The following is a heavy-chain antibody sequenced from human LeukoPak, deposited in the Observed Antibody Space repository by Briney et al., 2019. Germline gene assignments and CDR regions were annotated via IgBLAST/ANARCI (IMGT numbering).Heavy chain of an antibody. CDR2: ISTSGSSI. V-gene: IGHV3-48*03. Sequence: GGSLRLSCAASGFTFSSCDMHWVRQAPGKGREWLSHISTSGSSIHYADSVKGRFTISRDNAKNSLYLQMNSLRVEDTAVYYCARDATTELGTVYMDVWGKGTTVTISS. CDR1: GFTFSSCD. CDR3: ARDATTELGTVYMDV. J-gene: IGHJ6*03. D-gene: IGHD4-17*01.